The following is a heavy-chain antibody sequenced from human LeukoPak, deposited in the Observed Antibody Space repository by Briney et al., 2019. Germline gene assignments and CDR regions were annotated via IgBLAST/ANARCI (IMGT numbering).Heavy chain of an antibody. CDR2: ISSSSSYI. CDR3: ARAPRYCSSTSCLHDAFDI. D-gene: IGHD2-2*01. CDR1: GFTFDDYG. Sequence: PGGSLRLSCAASGFTFDDYGMSWVRQAPGKGLEWVSSISSSSSYIYYADSVKGRFTISRDNAKNSLYLQMNSLRAEDTAVYYCARAPRYCSSTSCLHDAFDIWGQGAMVTVSS. V-gene: IGHV3-21*01. J-gene: IGHJ3*02.